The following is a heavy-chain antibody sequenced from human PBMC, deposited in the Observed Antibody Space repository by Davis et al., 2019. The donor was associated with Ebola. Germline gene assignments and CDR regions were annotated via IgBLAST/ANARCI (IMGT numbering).Heavy chain of an antibody. Sequence: PSETLSLTCTLSGASISPYYWSWIRQSPGKGLEWIGYIEYNGRTEYIPSLNSRVTISLDTSKRQFSLKLSSMTAADSAVYFCARGVYGAYFVSWGQGALVTVSS. V-gene: IGHV4-59*01. CDR3: ARGVYGAYFVS. CDR1: GASISPYY. J-gene: IGHJ4*02. CDR2: IEYNGRT. D-gene: IGHD4-17*01.